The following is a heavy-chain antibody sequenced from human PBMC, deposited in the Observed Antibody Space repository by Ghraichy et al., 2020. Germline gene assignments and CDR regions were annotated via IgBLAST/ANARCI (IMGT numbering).Heavy chain of an antibody. CDR2: IFYSGST. D-gene: IGHD3-3*01. J-gene: IGHJ4*02. CDR3: ARARPIVGVVITYYFDY. V-gene: IGHV4-59*01. CDR1: GGSISSYY. Sequence: SETLSLTCTVSGGSISSYYWNWIWQPPGKGLEWIGYIFYSGSTDYNPSLNSRVTISVDTSKNQFSLKLSSVTAADTAVYYCARARPIVGVVITYYFDYWGQGTLVTVSS.